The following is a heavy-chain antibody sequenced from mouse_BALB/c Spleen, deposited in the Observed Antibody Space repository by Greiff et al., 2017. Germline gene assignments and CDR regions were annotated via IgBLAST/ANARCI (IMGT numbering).Heavy chain of an antibody. CDR3: APYYYGSSLR. CDR1: GFNIKDTY. V-gene: IGHV14-3*02. J-gene: IGHJ2*01. D-gene: IGHD1-1*01. Sequence: EVHLVESGAELVKPGASVKLSCTASGFNIKDTYMHWVKQRPEQGLEWIGRIDPANGNTKYDPKFQGKATITADTSSNTAYLQLSSLTSEDTAVYYCAPYYYGSSLRWGQGTTLTVSS. CDR2: IDPANGNT.